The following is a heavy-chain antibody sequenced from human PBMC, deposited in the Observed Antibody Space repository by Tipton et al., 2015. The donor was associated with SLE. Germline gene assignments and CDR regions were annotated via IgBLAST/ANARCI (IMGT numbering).Heavy chain of an antibody. V-gene: IGHV4-34*01. D-gene: IGHD3-3*01. CDR3: ARDQRDFWPD. Sequence: TLSLTCAVYGGSFNNYYWNWIRQPPGKGLEWIGEINHSGSTNYNPSLKSRVTISVDTSKNQFSLKLSSVTAADTAVYYCARDQRDFWPDWGQGTLVTVSS. J-gene: IGHJ4*02. CDR1: GGSFNNYY. CDR2: INHSGST.